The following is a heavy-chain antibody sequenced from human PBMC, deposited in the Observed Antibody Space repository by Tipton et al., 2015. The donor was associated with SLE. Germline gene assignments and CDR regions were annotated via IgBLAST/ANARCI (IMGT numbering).Heavy chain of an antibody. CDR2: ISYDGSGT. CDR3: ARETIFVVHNWFDP. D-gene: IGHD3-3*01. J-gene: IGHJ5*02. CDR1: GLTFSIYS. V-gene: IGHV3-30*04. Sequence: SLRLSCVASGLTFSIYSMHWVRQAPGKGLECVASISYDGSGTYHIASVKGRFTISRDNAKNTLYLEMNSLRAEDTATYYCARETIFVVHNWFDPWGQGTLVTVSS.